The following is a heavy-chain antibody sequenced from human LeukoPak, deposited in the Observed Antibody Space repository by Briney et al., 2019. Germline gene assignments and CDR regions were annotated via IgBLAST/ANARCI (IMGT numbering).Heavy chain of an antibody. J-gene: IGHJ4*02. CDR2: ISYDGSNK. D-gene: IGHD4-17*01. CDR3: ARIYGDYEDY. V-gene: IGHV3-30*04. Sequence: PGRSLRLSCAASGFTFSSYAMHWVRQAPGKGLEWVAVISYDGSNKYYADSVKGRFTISRDNSKNTLYLQMNSLRAEDTAVYYCARIYGDYEDYWGQGTLVTVSP. CDR1: GFTFSSYA.